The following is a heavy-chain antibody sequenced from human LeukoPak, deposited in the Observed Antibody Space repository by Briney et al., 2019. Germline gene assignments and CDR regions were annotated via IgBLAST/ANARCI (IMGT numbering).Heavy chain of an antibody. CDR3: ATSRGEVRWLITAFDM. CDR2: ITGRDGRT. D-gene: IGHD3-10*01. J-gene: IGHJ3*02. CDR1: TFTFSNYA. V-gene: IGHV3-23*01. Sequence: GGSLRLSCAASTFTFSNYAMNWVRQAPGKGLEWVSTITGRDGRTYSADSVKGRFTISRDNSKNMMYLQMNSLRADDTAVYYCATSRGEVRWLITAFDMWGQGTMVTVSS.